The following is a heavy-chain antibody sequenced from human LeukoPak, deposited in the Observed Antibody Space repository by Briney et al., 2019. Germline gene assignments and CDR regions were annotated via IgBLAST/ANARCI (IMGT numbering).Heavy chain of an antibody. CDR3: ARVTERGGLGELSSDAFDI. J-gene: IGHJ3*02. V-gene: IGHV1-8*02. CDR2: MNPNSGNT. D-gene: IGHD3-16*02. Sequence: ASVKVSCKASGYTFTSYGISWVRQAPGQGLEWMGWMNPNSGNTGYAQKFQGRVTMTRNTSISTAYMELSSLRSEDTAVYYCARVTERGGLGELSSDAFDIWGQGTMVTVSS. CDR1: GYTFTSYG.